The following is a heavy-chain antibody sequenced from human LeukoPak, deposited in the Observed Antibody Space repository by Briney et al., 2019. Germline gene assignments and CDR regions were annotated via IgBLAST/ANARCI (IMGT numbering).Heavy chain of an antibody. CDR3: ARLEGIGATMGD. CDR1: GYTFTGYY. V-gene: IGHV1-2*02. D-gene: IGHD5-12*01. J-gene: IGHJ4*02. CDR2: INPNSGGT. Sequence: ASVKVSCKASGYTFTGYYMHWVRQAPGQGLEWMGWINPNSGGTNYAQKFQGRVTMTRDTSTSTVYMELSSLTSQDTAVYYCARLEGIGATMGDWGQGTLVTVSS.